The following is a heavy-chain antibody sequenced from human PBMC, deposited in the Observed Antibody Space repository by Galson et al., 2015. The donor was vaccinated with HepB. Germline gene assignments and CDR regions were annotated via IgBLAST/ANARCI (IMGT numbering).Heavy chain of an antibody. V-gene: IGHV3-48*02. CDR3: ARDPAGIAAAGGLDYYYYYYMDV. D-gene: IGHD6-13*01. Sequence: SLRLSCAASGFTFSSYSMNWVRQAPGKGLEWVSYISSSSSTIYYADSVKGRFTISRDNAKNSLYLQMNSLRDEDTAVYYCARDPAGIAAAGGLDYYYYYYMDVWGKGTTATVSS. CDR2: ISSSSSTI. CDR1: GFTFSSYS. J-gene: IGHJ6*03.